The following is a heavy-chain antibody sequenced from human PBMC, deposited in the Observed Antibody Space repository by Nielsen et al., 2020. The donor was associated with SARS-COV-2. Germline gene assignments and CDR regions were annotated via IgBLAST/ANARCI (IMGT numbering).Heavy chain of an antibody. CDR3: ARGSAAAAGLFPFDY. D-gene: IGHD6-13*01. J-gene: IGHJ4*02. V-gene: IGHV4-34*01. Sequence: SQTLSLTCAVYGGSFSGYYWSWIRQPPGKGLEWIGGINHSGSTNYNPSLKSRVTISVDTSKNQFSLKLSSVTAADTAVYYCARGSAAAAGLFPFDYWGQGTLVTVSS. CDR1: GGSFSGYY. CDR2: INHSGST.